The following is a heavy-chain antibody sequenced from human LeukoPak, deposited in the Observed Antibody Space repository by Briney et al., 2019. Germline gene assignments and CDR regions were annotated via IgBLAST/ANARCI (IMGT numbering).Heavy chain of an antibody. Sequence: GGSLRLSCAASGLTVSSNYMSWVRQAPGKGLEWVSVIYSAGSTYYADSVKGRFTISRDNSKNTLYLQMNSLRAEDTAVYYCARGIAGGYSYGLDYWGQGTLVTVSS. D-gene: IGHD5-18*01. CDR3: ARGIAGGYSYGLDY. CDR2: IYSAGST. CDR1: GLTVSSNY. J-gene: IGHJ4*02. V-gene: IGHV3-66*02.